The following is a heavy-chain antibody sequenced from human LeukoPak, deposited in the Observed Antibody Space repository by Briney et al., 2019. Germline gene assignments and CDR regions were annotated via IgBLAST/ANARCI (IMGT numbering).Heavy chain of an antibody. CDR1: GYTFTGYY. J-gene: IGHJ4*02. Sequence: GASVKVSCKASGYTFTGYYLHWVRQAPGQGLEWMGSINPDSGGTDSAQRFQGRVTLTRDTSITTAYMELSRLISDDTAVYYCAVLERGISPRGDFDYWGQGTLVTVSS. CDR2: INPDSGGT. CDR3: AVLERGISPRGDFDY. D-gene: IGHD3-3*02. V-gene: IGHV1-2*02.